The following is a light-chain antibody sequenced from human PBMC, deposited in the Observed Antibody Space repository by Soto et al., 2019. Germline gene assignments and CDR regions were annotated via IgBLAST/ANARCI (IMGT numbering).Light chain of an antibody. Sequence: EIVLTQSPGTLSLSPGERATLSCRASQSVSSSYLAWYQQKPGQAPRLLIYGASSRATGIPDGFSGSGSGTDFTLTISSLEPEDFAVNYWQQYGSSPTYSFGQGTKLEIK. CDR1: QSVSSSY. CDR2: GAS. J-gene: IGKJ2*01. CDR3: QQYGSSPTYS. V-gene: IGKV3-20*01.